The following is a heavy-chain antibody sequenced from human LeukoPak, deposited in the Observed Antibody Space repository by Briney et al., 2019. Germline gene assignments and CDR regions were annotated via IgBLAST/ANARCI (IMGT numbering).Heavy chain of an antibody. D-gene: IGHD6-13*01. CDR2: IYTSGST. CDR3: ARVHGPGYGTSWYYFDY. J-gene: IGHJ4*02. CDR1: GGSISSYY. V-gene: IGHV4-4*07. Sequence: PSETLSLTCTVSGGSISSYYWSWIRQPAGKGLEWIGRIYTSGSTNYNPSLKSRVTMSVDTSKNQFSLKLSSVTAADTAVYYCARVHGPGYGTSWYYFDYGGQEPLVTVPS.